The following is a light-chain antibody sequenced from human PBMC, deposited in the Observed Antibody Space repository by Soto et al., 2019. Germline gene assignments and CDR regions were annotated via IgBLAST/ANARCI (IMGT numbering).Light chain of an antibody. J-gene: IGLJ1*01. CDR2: GNT. Sequence: QSLMTQPPSVSRAPGQRFSISCTGSSTNIVAGYGVHWYQQRPGTAPKLLIVGNTIRPSGVPERFSASTSGTSASLAITGIQAEDEGDYYCSSFTSSITYVFGTGTKVTVL. CDR1: STNIVAGYG. V-gene: IGLV1-40*01. CDR3: SSFTSSITYV.